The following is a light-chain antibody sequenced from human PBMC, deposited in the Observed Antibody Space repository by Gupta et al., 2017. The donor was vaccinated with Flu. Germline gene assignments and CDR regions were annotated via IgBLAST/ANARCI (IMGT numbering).Light chain of an antibody. CDR3: QQYYDTPLT. CDR1: QSVLYSSNNKNY. Sequence: TPSPAYLAVCLGGSSTIYCKSSQSVLYSSNNKNYLAWYQQKPGQPPKLLIYWASTRESGVPDRFSGSGSGTGFTLTISSLQAEDVAVYYCQQYYDTPLTFGGGTKVEIK. CDR2: WAS. V-gene: IGKV4-1*01. J-gene: IGKJ4*01.